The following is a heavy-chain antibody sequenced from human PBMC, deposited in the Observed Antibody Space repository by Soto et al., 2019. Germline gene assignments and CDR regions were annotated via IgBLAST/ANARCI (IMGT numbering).Heavy chain of an antibody. D-gene: IGHD1-26*01. CDR2: ISTSEDTI. CDR1: GFTFSTSN. Sequence: GGSLRLACAASGFTFSTSNMNWVRQAPGKGLEWVSFISTSEDTIFYADSVKGRFTISRDDAKNSLFLQMNSLRDEDTAVYYCTRVRGNFQSDSWGQGTLVTVSS. V-gene: IGHV3-48*02. CDR3: TRVRGNFQSDS. J-gene: IGHJ4*02.